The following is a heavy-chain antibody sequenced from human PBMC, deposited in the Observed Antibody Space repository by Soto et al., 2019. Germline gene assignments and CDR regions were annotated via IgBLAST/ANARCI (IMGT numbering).Heavy chain of an antibody. CDR3: AISQDRGGRTTFIY. J-gene: IGHJ4*02. Sequence: HPGGSLRLSCAVSGFTFDDNAMHWVRQAPEKGLEWVSGINWKSDIGYADSVKGRFTISRDNAGNSLYLQMNSLRAEDTALYYCAISQDRGGRTTFIYWGQGTQVTVSS. CDR2: INWKSDI. CDR1: GFTFDDNA. V-gene: IGHV3-9*01. D-gene: IGHD3-16*01.